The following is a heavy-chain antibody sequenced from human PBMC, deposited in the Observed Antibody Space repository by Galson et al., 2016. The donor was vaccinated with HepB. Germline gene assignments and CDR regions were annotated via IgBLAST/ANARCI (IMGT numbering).Heavy chain of an antibody. V-gene: IGHV3-74*01. CDR3: ARAGNRGLDY. CDR1: GLTFSSYW. J-gene: IGHJ4*02. D-gene: IGHD1-14*01. CDR2: INGDGSSA. Sequence: SLRLSCAASGLTFSSYWMHWVRQAPGKGLVWVSRINGDGSSANYADSVKGRFPISTDNAKNTLYLEINSLGDEDTPVFYCARAGNRGLDYWGQGTLVTVSS.